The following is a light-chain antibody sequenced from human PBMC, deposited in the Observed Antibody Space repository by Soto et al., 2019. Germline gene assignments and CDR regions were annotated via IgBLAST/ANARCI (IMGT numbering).Light chain of an antibody. CDR2: DAS. Sequence: AIRMTQSPSSFSASTGDRVTITCRASQDISSHLAWYQQKPGKAPKFLMYDASTFQSGVPSRFSGSRSGTNFTLTINSLQSDDFATYYCQQYHSYPLTFGQGTKVEIK. V-gene: IGKV1-8*01. J-gene: IGKJ1*01. CDR1: QDISSH. CDR3: QQYHSYPLT.